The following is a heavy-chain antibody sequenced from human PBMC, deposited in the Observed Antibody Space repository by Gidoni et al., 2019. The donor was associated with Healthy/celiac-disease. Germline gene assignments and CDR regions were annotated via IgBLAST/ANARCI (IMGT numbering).Heavy chain of an antibody. J-gene: IGHJ6*02. CDR1: GFTFSSYG. V-gene: IGHV3-33*01. CDR2: LCYDGSNK. CDR3: ARDRRYSSSLLVNYYYGMDV. Sequence: VQLVESGGGVVQTGRSRRLSCAASGFTFSSYGMHWFRQAPGKGLEWLAVLCYDGSNKYDADSVKGLFPISRDNSKTTLYLQMNSLRAEATAVYYCARDRRYSSSLLVNYYYGMDVWGQGTTVTVSS. D-gene: IGHD6-6*01.